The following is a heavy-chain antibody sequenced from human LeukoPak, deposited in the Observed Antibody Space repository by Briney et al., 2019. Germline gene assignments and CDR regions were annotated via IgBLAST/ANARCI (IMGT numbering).Heavy chain of an antibody. CDR1: GFTFSSYS. CDR2: ISSSSRYI. V-gene: IGHV3-21*01. D-gene: IGHD4-17*01. CDR3: ARDAHDYGDYGTDYYYMDV. Sequence: KTGGSLRLSCAASGFTFSSYSMNWVRQAPGKGLEWVSSISSSSRYIYYADSVKGRFTISRDNAKNSLYLQMNSLRAEDTAVYYCARDAHDYGDYGTDYYYMDVWGKGTTVTVSS. J-gene: IGHJ6*03.